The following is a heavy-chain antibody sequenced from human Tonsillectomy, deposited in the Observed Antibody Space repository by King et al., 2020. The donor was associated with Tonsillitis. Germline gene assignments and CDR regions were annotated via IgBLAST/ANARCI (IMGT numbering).Heavy chain of an antibody. J-gene: IGHJ6*02. CDR3: ARDNRMAGHYYYYYGMDV. CDR1: GGSISSYY. CDR2: IYYSGST. D-gene: IGHD6-19*01. Sequence: QLQESGPGLVKPSETLSLTCTVSGGSISSYYWSWIRQPPGKGLEWIGYIYYSGSTNYNPSLQSRVTISLDTSKNQFSLKLSSVTAADTAVYYCARDNRMAGHYYYYYGMDVWGQGTTVTVSS. V-gene: IGHV4-59*01.